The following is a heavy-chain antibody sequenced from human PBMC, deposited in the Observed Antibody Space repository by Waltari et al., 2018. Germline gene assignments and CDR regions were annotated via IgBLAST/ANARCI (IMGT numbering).Heavy chain of an antibody. CDR2: IYHSGRT. V-gene: IGHV4-4*02. CDR3: ARDMGPSGYFGY. J-gene: IGHJ4*02. D-gene: IGHD3-10*01. CDR1: GGSISSSNW. Sequence: QVQLQESGPGLVKPSGTLSLTCAVSGGSISSSNWWSWVRQPPGKGLEWIGEIYHSGRTNYNPALNSRVTISVDKSKNQFSLKLRAVTATDTSVYYCARDMGPSGYFGYWGQGSLVTVSS.